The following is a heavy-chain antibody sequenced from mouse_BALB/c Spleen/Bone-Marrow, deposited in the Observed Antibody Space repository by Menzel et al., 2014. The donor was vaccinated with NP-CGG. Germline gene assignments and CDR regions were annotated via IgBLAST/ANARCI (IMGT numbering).Heavy chain of an antibody. CDR3: AGYDYGYYFDY. D-gene: IGHD2-4*01. CDR2: IDPANGNT. J-gene: IGHJ2*01. CDR1: GFNIKDTY. Sequence: EVKLVESGAELVKPGASVKLSCTASGFNIKDTYMHWVKQRPEQGLEWIGRIDPANGNTKYDPKFQGKATITADTSSNTAYLQLSSLTSEDTAVYYCAGYDYGYYFDYWGQGTTLTVSS. V-gene: IGHV14-3*02.